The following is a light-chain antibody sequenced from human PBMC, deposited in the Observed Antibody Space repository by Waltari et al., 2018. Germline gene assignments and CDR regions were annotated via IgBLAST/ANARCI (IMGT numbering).Light chain of an antibody. V-gene: IGKV3-15*01. CDR1: QSVSVN. CDR2: LAS. Sequence: EVVLTQSPATLSLSPGERATLPSRASQSVSVNLAWYQQRPGQAPRLLIYLASTRATGIPARFSGSGSGTEFTLTISSLESEDFAVYYCQQSHNWPPLTFGGGTKVEIK. J-gene: IGKJ4*01. CDR3: QQSHNWPPLT.